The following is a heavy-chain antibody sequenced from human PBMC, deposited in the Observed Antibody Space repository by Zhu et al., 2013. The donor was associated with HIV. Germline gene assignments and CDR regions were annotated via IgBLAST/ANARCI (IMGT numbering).Heavy chain of an antibody. CDR2: IIPIFGTA. V-gene: IGHV1-69*06. D-gene: IGHD3-10*01. Sequence: QVQLVQSGAEVKKPGSSVKVSCKASGGTFSSYAISWVRQAPGQGLEWMGGIIPIFGTANYAQKFQGRVTITADKSTSTAYMELSSLRSEDTAVYYCASSADHAGPSMVPFDYWGQGTLVTVSS. J-gene: IGHJ4*02. CDR3: ASSADHAGPSMVPFDY. CDR1: GGTFSSYA.